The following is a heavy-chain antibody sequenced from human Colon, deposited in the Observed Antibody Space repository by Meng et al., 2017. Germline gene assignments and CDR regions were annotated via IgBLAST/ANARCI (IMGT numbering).Heavy chain of an antibody. CDR3: ARNPVIPDARTFDF. CDR2: IHSSGNT. CDR1: NGSINSADYY. V-gene: IGHV4-30-4*01. D-gene: IGHD2-2*01. J-gene: IGHJ4*02. Sequence: QVQLQESGPGLFKPSQTLSLTCTISNGSINSADYYWNWIRQPPGKGPEWLGYIHSSGNTYYTPSLKSRLAMSLDTSKNQFSLRLTSVTAADTAVYYCARNPVIPDARTFDFWGQGALVTVSS.